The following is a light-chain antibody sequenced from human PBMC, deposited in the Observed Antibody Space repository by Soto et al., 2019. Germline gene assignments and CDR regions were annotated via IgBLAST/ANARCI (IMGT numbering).Light chain of an antibody. CDR3: QKHSNWPRT. J-gene: IGKJ1*01. V-gene: IGKV3D-20*02. CDR2: DAS. Sequence: EIVLTQSPGTLSLSAGERATLSCRGSQTVTRNNLAWYQQRTGQAPRLLIYDASNRATGIPDRFSGSGSGTDLTLTISRLQPEDFAVYYCQKHSNWPRTFGQGTKVDIK. CDR1: QTVTRNN.